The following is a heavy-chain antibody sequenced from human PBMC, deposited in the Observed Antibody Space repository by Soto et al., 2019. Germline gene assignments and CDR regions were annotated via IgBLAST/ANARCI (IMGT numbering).Heavy chain of an antibody. D-gene: IGHD1-7*01. CDR3: ARDQVNRRNSTL. V-gene: IGHV3-30-3*01. CDR1: GFTFINYA. Sequence: GGSLRLSCAASGFTFINYAMHWVRQAPGKGLEWVAVISYDGSNKYYADSVKGRFTISRDNSKNTMYLQMNSMSAEDTAVYHCARDQVNRRNSTLWGQGTLVTVSS. CDR2: ISYDGSNK. J-gene: IGHJ4*02.